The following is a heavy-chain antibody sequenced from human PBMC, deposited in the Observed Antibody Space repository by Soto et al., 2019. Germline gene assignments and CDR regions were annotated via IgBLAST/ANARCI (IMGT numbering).Heavy chain of an antibody. J-gene: IGHJ4*02. CDR3: ASGYSGYDYGGLFDY. D-gene: IGHD5-12*01. CDR1: GFTFSSYW. CDR2: INSDGSST. Sequence: PGGSLRLSCAASGFTFSSYWMHWVRQAPGKGLVWVSRINSDGSSTSYADSVKGRFTISRDNAKNTLYLQMNSLRAEDTALYYCASGYSGYDYGGLFDYWGQGILVTVSS. V-gene: IGHV3-74*01.